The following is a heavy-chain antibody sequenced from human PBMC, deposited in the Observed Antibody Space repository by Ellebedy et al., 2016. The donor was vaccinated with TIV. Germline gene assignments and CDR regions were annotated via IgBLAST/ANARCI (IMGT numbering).Heavy chain of an antibody. J-gene: IGHJ4*02. D-gene: IGHD5-12*01. CDR1: GGSINSYY. CDR2: IYSTGSTGGT. CDR3: ARDGSHTRGWYCDY. Sequence: MPSETLSLTCTVSGGSINSYYWSWIRQLAGKGLEWIGRIYSTGSTGGTNYSSSLKSRITMSVDRSKNQFSLQLSSVTAADTAVYYCARDGSHTRGWYCDYWGQGTGITVSS. V-gene: IGHV4-4*07.